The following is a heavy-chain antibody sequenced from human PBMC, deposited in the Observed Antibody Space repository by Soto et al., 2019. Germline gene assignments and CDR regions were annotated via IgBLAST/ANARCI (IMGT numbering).Heavy chain of an antibody. V-gene: IGHV3-23*01. D-gene: IGHD6-6*01. J-gene: IGHJ6*03. CDR2: ISGSGGST. Sequence: GGSLRLSCAASGFTFSSYAMSWVRQAPGKGLEWVSAISGSGGSTYYADSVKGRFTISRDNSKNTLYLQMNSLRAEDTAVYYCAKEVVQYSTYNYYYYYYMDVWGKGTTVTVSS. CDR3: AKEVVQYSTYNYYYYYYMDV. CDR1: GFTFSSYA.